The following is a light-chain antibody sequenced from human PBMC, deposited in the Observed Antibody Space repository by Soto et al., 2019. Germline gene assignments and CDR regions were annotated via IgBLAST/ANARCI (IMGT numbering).Light chain of an antibody. CDR2: DAY. J-gene: IGKJ5*01. CDR1: QSVSSY. V-gene: IGKV3-11*01. CDR3: QPRSNWPSIS. Sequence: EIVLTQSPATLSLSPGERATLSCRASQSVSSYLAWYQQKPGQAPRLLIYDAYNRATGIPARFSGSGSGTDFPLTISSLEPEDFEVYSCQPRSNWPSISFGQGTRLEIK.